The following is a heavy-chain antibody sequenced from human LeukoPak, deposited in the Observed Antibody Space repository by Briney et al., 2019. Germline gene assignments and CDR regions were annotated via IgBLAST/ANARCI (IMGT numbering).Heavy chain of an antibody. V-gene: IGHV1-69*01. CDR2: IIPIFGTA. CDR1: GGTFSSYA. CDR3: ARGMYRNGSGSYYHFDY. Sequence: SVKVSCKASGGTFSSYAISWVRQAPGQGLEWMGGIIPIFGTANYAQKFQGRVTITADESTSTAYMELSSLRSEDTAVYYCARGMYRNGSGSYYHFDYWGQGTPVTVSS. J-gene: IGHJ4*02. D-gene: IGHD3-10*01.